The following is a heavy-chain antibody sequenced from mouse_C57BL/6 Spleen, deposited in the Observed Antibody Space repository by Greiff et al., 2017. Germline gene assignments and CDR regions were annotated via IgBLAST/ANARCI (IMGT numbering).Heavy chain of an antibody. Sequence: EVKVVESGGGLVKPGGSLKLSCAASGFTFSSYAMSWVRQTPEKRLEWVATISDGGSYTYYPDNVKGRFTISRDNAKNNLYLQMSHLKSEDTAMYYCARDYGNYVGYFDYWGQGTTLTVSS. CDR1: GFTFSSYA. CDR2: ISDGGSYT. D-gene: IGHD2-1*01. V-gene: IGHV5-4*03. J-gene: IGHJ2*01. CDR3: ARDYGNYVGYFDY.